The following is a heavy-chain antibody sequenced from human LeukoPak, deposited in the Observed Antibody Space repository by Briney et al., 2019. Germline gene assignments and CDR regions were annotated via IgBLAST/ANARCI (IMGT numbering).Heavy chain of an antibody. Sequence: GGSLRLSCAASGFTFSSYGMHWARQAPGKGLEWVAFIRYDGSNKYYADSVKGRFTISRDNSKNTLYLQMNSLRAEDTAVYYCAAATLTSKNFDYWGQGTLVTVSS. CDR2: IRYDGSNK. CDR3: AAATLTSKNFDY. V-gene: IGHV3-30*02. CDR1: GFTFSSYG. D-gene: IGHD2-15*01. J-gene: IGHJ4*02.